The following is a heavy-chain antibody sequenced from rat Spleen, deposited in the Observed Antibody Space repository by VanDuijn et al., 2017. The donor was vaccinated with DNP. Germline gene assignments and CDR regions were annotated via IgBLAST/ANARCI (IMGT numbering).Heavy chain of an antibody. CDR2: ISYDGGST. CDR3: ASWGIRAYYFDS. J-gene: IGHJ2*01. Sequence: EVQLVESGGDLVQPGRSLKLSCAASGFSFSDYYMAWVRQAPTKGLEWVAYISYDGGSTYYGDSVKGRFTISRDNEKRTLYLQMNSLRSEDTATYYCASWGIRAYYFDSWGQGTMVTVSS. V-gene: IGHV5-22*01. D-gene: IGHD4-3*01. CDR1: GFSFSDYY.